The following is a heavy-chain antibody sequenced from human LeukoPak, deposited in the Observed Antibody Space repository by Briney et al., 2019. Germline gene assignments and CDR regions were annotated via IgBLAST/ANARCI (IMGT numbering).Heavy chain of an antibody. CDR2: IYPGDSDT. V-gene: IGHV5-51*01. Sequence: GESLKISCKGSGYSFTSYWIGWVRQMPGKGLEWMGIIYPGDSDTRYSPSFQGQVTISADKSISTAYLQWSSLKASDTAMYYCARLPDSSGYYYYYGMGVWGQGTTVTVSS. D-gene: IGHD3-22*01. J-gene: IGHJ6*02. CDR1: GYSFTSYW. CDR3: ARLPDSSGYYYYYGMGV.